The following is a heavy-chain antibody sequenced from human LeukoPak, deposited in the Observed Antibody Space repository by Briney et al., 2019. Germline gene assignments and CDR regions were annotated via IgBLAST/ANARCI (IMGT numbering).Heavy chain of an antibody. V-gene: IGHV1-69*04. CDR2: IIPILGIA. CDR1: GRTFSSYT. CDR3: ARDADYGDYVDY. J-gene: IGHJ4*02. D-gene: IGHD3-16*01. Sequence: EASVKVSCKASGRTFSSYTISWVRQAPGQGLEWMGRIIPILGIANYAQKFQGRVTITADKSTSTAYMELSSLRSEDTAVYYCARDADYGDYVDYWGQGTLVTVSS.